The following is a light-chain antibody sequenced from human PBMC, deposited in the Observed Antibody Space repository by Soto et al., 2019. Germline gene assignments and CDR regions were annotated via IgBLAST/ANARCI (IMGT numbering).Light chain of an antibody. Sequence: QSVLTQPASVSGSPGQSITSSCTGSSSDVGSYNFVSWYSQHPGKAPKLMIYDVNRRRSGVSNRFSGSKSGNTASLTISGLQAEDEADYYCCSYATSDTLYVFGTGTKVTGL. CDR1: SSDVGSYNF. V-gene: IGLV2-23*02. J-gene: IGLJ1*01. CDR3: CSYATSDTLYV. CDR2: DVN.